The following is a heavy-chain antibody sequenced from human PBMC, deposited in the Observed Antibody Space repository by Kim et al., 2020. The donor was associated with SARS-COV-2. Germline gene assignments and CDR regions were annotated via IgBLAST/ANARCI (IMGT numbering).Heavy chain of an antibody. CDR1: GYTFTSYA. CDR3: ASPWDYDSSGYYYYYYGMDV. J-gene: IGHJ6*02. CDR2: INAGNGNT. D-gene: IGHD3-22*01. V-gene: IGHV1-3*01. Sequence: ASVKVSCKASGYTFTSYAMHWVRQAPGQRLEWMGWINAGNGNTKYSQKFQGRVTITRDTSASTAYMELSSLRSEDTAVYYCASPWDYDSSGYYYYYYGMDVWGQGTTVTVSS.